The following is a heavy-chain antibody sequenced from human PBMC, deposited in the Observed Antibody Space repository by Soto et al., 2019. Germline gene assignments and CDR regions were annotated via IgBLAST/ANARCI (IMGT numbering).Heavy chain of an antibody. J-gene: IGHJ4*02. V-gene: IGHV4-59*08. CDR3: ARQSSGWYDFDY. CDR2: ISYRGLT. Sequence: QVQLQESGPGLVKPSETLSLTCTVSGGSINDYYWSWIRHPPGKGLEWIGYISYRGLTNYNPSLKSRVTISVDTSKNKVSLKLSSVTAADTALYYCARQSSGWYDFDYWVQGFLVTVSS. D-gene: IGHD6-19*01. CDR1: GGSINDYY.